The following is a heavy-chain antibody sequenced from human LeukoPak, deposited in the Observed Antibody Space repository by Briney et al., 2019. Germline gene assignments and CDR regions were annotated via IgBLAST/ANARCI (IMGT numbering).Heavy chain of an antibody. CDR3: ARVKDYGGNSGPLDY. D-gene: IGHD4-23*01. V-gene: IGHV4-59*01. J-gene: IGHJ4*02. CDR1: GGSLSGYY. CDR2: IYYSGST. Sequence: SETLSLTCTVSGGSLSGYYWTSSRQPPGKGLEWIGYIYYSGSTKYNPSLKSRVTISVDMSKNQFSLNLSSVTAADTAVYYCARVKDYGGNSGPLDYWGQGTLVTVSS.